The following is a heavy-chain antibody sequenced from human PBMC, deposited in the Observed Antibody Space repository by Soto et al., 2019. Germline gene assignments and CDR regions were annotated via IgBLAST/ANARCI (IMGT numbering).Heavy chain of an antibody. CDR1: GGSIRSYY. CDR3: ARQGGWFDP. V-gene: IGHV4-59*08. CDR2: IYYSGST. J-gene: IGHJ5*02. D-gene: IGHD1-26*01. Sequence: QVQLQESGPGLVKPSETLSLTCTVSGGSIRSYYWSWIRQPPGKGLEWSGSIYYSGSTNYKPSLKSRVTISVDTSKNQFSLKLNSVTAADTAVDYCARQGGWFDPWGQGTLVTVSS.